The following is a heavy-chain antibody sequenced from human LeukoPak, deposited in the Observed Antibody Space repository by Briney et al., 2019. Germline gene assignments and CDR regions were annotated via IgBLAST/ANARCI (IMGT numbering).Heavy chain of an antibody. CDR1: GGSFSGYY. CDR2: INHSGST. Sequence: SETLSFTCAVYGGSFSGYYWSWIRQPPGKGLEWIGEINHSGSTNYNPSLKSRVTISVDTSKNQFSLKLSSVTAADTAVYYCARGGYDYVWGSYRRSEYFQHWGQGTLVTVSS. V-gene: IGHV4-34*01. D-gene: IGHD3-16*02. J-gene: IGHJ1*01. CDR3: ARGGYDYVWGSYRRSEYFQH.